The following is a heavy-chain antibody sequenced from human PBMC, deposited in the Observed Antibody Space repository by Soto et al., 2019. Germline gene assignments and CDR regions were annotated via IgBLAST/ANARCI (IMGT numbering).Heavy chain of an antibody. V-gene: IGHV3-53*04. J-gene: IGHJ6*04. Sequence: EVQLVESGGGLVQPGGSLRLSCTASGFAVRHNYMTWVRQAPGKGLEWVSLIYSGGDTAYADSVKGRFTISRHTSQNTQYLQMNSLRAEDTSVSYCARKTDSIPWGVDVWGKGTAVTVSS. CDR1: GFAVRHNY. D-gene: IGHD3-16*01. CDR2: IYSGGDT. CDR3: ARKTDSIPWGVDV.